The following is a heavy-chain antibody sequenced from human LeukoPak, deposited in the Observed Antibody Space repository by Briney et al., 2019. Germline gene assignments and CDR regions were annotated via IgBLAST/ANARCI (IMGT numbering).Heavy chain of an antibody. CDR2: ISGSGGST. CDR3: ARDHYDYDFWSGYYPYYYGMDV. Sequence: GGSLRLSCAASGFTFSSYAMSWVRQAPGKGLEWVSAISGSGGSTYYADSVKGRFTISRDNSKNTLYLQMNSLRAEDTAVYYCARDHYDYDFWSGYYPYYYGMDVWGQGTTVTVSS. J-gene: IGHJ6*02. D-gene: IGHD3-3*01. CDR1: GFTFSSYA. V-gene: IGHV3-23*01.